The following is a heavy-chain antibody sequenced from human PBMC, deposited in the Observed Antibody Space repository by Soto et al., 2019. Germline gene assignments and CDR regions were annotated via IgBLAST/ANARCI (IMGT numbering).Heavy chain of an antibody. CDR1: GGSISSGGYY. D-gene: IGHD5-18*01. CDR3: ARAGTSMATLDY. J-gene: IGHJ4*02. Sequence: SETLSLTCTFSGGSISSGGYYLSWIRQHPGKGLEWIGYIYYSGSTYYNPSLKSRVTISVDTSKNQFSLKLSSVTAADTAVYYCARAGTSMATLDYWGQGTLVTVS. CDR2: IYYSGST. V-gene: IGHV4-31*03.